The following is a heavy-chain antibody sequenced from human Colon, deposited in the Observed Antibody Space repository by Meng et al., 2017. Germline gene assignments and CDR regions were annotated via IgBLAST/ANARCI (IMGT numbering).Heavy chain of an antibody. J-gene: IGHJ4*02. V-gene: IGHV4-4*03. D-gene: IGHD3-10*01. CDR2: INHSGST. CDR1: GGSISGNYW. CDR3: ARRNTRNSGGGNNY. Sequence: GPLRESGAGRVKPPGPRSLTCAVSGGSISGNYWWTWVRQPPGKGLEWIGEINHSGSTSYVPSLKSRITISVDKSNNLLSLKLNSVTAADTAMYYCARRNTRNSGGGNNYWGQGTLVTVSS.